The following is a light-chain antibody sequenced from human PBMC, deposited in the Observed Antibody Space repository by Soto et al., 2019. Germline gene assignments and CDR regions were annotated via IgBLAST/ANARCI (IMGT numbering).Light chain of an antibody. CDR2: AAS. CDR1: QGIRND. Sequence: AIQMTQSPSSLSASVGDRVTITCRASQGIRNDLGWYQQKPGKAPKLLIYAASTLQSGVPSRFSGSGSGTDFILTISSLQPEDFATYYCLHDYDYPLTFGGGTKVEIK. J-gene: IGKJ4*01. CDR3: LHDYDYPLT. V-gene: IGKV1-6*01.